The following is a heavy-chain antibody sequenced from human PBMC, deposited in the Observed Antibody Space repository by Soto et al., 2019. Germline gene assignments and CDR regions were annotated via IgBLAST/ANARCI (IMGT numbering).Heavy chain of an antibody. CDR1: VYSFTTYF. CDR3: ARPYSNSWSTNFDY. J-gene: IGHJ4*02. Sequence: GASVKVSCKTSVYSFTTYFMHWVRQAPGQRLEWMGWINTGNGDTKYSQQFQGRVTIARDTSASTTYMELSSLRSEDTAVYYCARPYSNSWSTNFDYWGQGTLVTVSS. D-gene: IGHD6-13*01. V-gene: IGHV1-3*04. CDR2: INTGNGDT.